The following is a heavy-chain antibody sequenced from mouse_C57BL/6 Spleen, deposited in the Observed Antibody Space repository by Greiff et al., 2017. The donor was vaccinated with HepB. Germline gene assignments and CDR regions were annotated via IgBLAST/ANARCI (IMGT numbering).Heavy chain of an antibody. CDR1: GYTFTSYW. CDR2: IDPSDSET. V-gene: IGHV1-52*01. Sequence: QVQLQQPGAELVRPGSSVKLSCKASGYTFTSYWMHWVKQRPIQGLEWIGNIDPSDSETHYNQKFKDKATLTVDKSSSTAYMQLSSLTSEDSAVHYCARGGHYYGSSYGDFDVWGTGTTVTVSS. CDR3: ARGGHYYGSSYGDFDV. J-gene: IGHJ1*03. D-gene: IGHD1-1*01.